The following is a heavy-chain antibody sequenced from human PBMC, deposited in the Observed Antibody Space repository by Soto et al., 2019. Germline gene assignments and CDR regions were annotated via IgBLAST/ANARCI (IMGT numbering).Heavy chain of an antibody. CDR2: IYPGDSDT. Sequence: PGESLKISCKGSGYSFTSYWIGWVRQMPGKGLEWMGIIYPGDSDTRYSPSFQGQVTISADKSISTAYLQWSSLKASDTAMYYCARHEWERYCISTSCYAAGFRHADYWGQGTLVTSPQ. D-gene: IGHD2-2*01. J-gene: IGHJ4*02. V-gene: IGHV5-51*01. CDR3: ARHEWERYCISTSCYAAGFRHADY. CDR1: GYSFTSYW.